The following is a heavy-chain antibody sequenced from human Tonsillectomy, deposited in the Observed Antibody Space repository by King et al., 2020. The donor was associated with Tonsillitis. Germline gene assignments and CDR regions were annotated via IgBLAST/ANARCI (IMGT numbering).Heavy chain of an antibody. CDR2: INWNGGST. V-gene: IGHV3-20*04. CDR3: ARDRRRYYDSSGYAVLDYFDY. CDR1: GFTFDNYG. J-gene: IGHJ4*02. D-gene: IGHD3-22*01. Sequence: VQLVESGGGVVRPGGSLRLSCAASGFTFDNYGMSWVRQVSGKGLEWVSGINWNGGSTGYADSMEGRFTISRDNAKNSLYLQMNSLRAGDTALYYCARDRRRYYDSSGYAVLDYFDYWGQGTLVTVSS.